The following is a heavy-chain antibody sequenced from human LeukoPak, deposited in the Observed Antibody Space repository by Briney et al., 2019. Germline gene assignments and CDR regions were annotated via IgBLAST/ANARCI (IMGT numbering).Heavy chain of an antibody. Sequence: SETLSLTCAVYGGSFSGYYWSWIRQHPGKGLEWIGYIYYSGSTYYNPSLKSRVTISVDTSKNQFSLKLSSVTAADTAVYYCAREFSSPEPNWFDPWGQGTLVTVSS. CDR1: GGSFSGYY. J-gene: IGHJ5*02. D-gene: IGHD1-14*01. V-gene: IGHV4-31*11. CDR3: AREFSSPEPNWFDP. CDR2: IYYSGST.